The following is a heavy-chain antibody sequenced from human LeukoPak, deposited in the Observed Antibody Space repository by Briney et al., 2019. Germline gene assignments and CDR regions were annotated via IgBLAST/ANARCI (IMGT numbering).Heavy chain of an antibody. D-gene: IGHD4/OR15-4a*01. V-gene: IGHV3-21*01. CDR3: ARDCGSGARRTYGMDV. CDR2: SSSSSSYI. Sequence: GGSLRLSRAASGFTFSSYSINWVRQAPGKGLEWVSSSSSSSSYIYYADSVKGRFTISRDNAKNSLYLQMNSLRAEDTAVYYCARDCGSGARRTYGMDVWGQGTTVTVSS. J-gene: IGHJ6*02. CDR1: GFTFSSYS.